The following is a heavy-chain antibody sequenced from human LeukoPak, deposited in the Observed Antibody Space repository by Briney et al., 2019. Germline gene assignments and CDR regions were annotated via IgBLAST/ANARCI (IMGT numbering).Heavy chain of an antibody. Sequence: GGSLRLSCAASGFTFSSHAFHWVRQAPGTGLEWVAVISSAGSSQYYADSVKGRFTVSRDNSKNTLYLQLNSLRVDDTGVYYCERVNPHEYSTSYLDYWGQGTLVTVSS. J-gene: IGHJ4*02. CDR2: ISSAGSSQ. CDR1: GFTFSSHA. V-gene: IGHV3-30-3*01. D-gene: IGHD6-6*01. CDR3: ERVNPHEYSTSYLDY.